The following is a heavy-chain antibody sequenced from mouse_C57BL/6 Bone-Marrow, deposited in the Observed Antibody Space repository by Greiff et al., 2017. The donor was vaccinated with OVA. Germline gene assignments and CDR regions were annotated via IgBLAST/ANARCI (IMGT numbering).Heavy chain of an antibody. D-gene: IGHD2-2*01. CDR3: TRGNYGYGY. CDR1: GFTFSSYA. V-gene: IGHV5-4*01. CDR2: ISDGGSYT. Sequence: EAQRVESGGGLVKPGGSLKLSCATSGFTFSSYAMSWVRQTLEKRLEWVATISDGGSYTYDPDNVKGRFTISRDNAKNNLYLQMSHVKSEDTAMYCCTRGNYGYGYWVQGTTLTVSS. J-gene: IGHJ2*01.